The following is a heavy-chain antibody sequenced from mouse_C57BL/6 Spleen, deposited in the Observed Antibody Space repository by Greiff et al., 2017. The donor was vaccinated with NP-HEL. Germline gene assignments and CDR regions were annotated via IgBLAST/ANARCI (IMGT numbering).Heavy chain of an antibody. Sequence: QVQLQQPGAELVRPGSSVKLSCKASGYTFTSYWMDWVKQRPGQGLEWIGNIYPSDSETHYNQKFKDKATLTVDKSSSTAYMQLSSLTSEDSAVYYCARFYYSWYFDVWGTGTTVTVSS. V-gene: IGHV1-61*01. CDR3: ARFYYSWYFDV. CDR1: GYTFTSYW. J-gene: IGHJ1*03. D-gene: IGHD2-12*01. CDR2: IYPSDSET.